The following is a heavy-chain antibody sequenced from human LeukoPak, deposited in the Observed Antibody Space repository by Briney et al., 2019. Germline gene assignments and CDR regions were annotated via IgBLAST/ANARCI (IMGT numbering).Heavy chain of an antibody. V-gene: IGHV4-59*01. D-gene: IGHD6-19*01. J-gene: IGHJ2*01. Sequence: GSLRLSCAASGFTFSSYAMSWIRQPPGKGLEGIGYIYYSGSTNCNPSLKSRVTISVDTSKNQFSLKLSSVTAADTAVYYCARASGWVWYFDLWGRGTLVTVSS. CDR1: GFTFSSYA. CDR3: ARASGWVWYFDL. CDR2: IYYSGST.